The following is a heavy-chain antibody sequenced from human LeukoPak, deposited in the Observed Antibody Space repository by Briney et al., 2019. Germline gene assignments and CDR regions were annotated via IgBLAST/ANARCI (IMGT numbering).Heavy chain of an antibody. J-gene: IGHJ3*02. D-gene: IGHD4-11*01. CDR1: GFTFRTYW. CDR2: INQDGTEK. V-gene: IGHV3-7*03. Sequence: GGSLRLSCAVSGFTFRTYWMTWVRQAPGKGREGVANINQDGTEKYYVDSVKGRFSISRDNAKNSLDLQMNNLRAEDTAVYYCARVARRTYRDDDAINIWGQGTMVTVSS. CDR3: ARVARRTYRDDDAINI.